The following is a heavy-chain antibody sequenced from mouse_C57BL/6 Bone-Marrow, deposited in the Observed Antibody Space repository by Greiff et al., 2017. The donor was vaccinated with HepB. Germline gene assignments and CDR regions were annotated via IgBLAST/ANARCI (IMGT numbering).Heavy chain of an antibody. CDR3: AIYYDYDGGG. J-gene: IGHJ2*01. Sequence: QVQLKQSGPELVKPGASVKISCKASGYAFSSSWMNWVKQRPGKGLEWIGRIYPGDGDTNYNGKFKGKATLTADKSSSTAYMQLSSLTSEDSAVYFCAIYYDYDGGGWGQGTTLTVSS. CDR2: IYPGDGDT. D-gene: IGHD2-4*01. V-gene: IGHV1-82*01. CDR1: GYAFSSSW.